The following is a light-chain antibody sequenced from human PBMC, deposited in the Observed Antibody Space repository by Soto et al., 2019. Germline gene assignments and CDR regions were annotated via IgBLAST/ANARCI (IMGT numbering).Light chain of an antibody. CDR1: HSVSANY. CDR3: QQYEAVVT. V-gene: IGKV3-20*01. CDR2: GTS. Sequence: EIVLTQYPGTLSLSPGERATLSCRASHSVSANYLAWYQQKPGQAPRLLIYGTSNRATGIPDRFSGSGSGTDFTLTISRLEPEDVAVYYCQQYEAVVTFGQGTKVDIK. J-gene: IGKJ1*01.